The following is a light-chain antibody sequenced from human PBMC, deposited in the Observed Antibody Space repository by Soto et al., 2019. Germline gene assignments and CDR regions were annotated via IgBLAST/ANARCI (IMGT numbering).Light chain of an antibody. CDR3: SSYTSSSTRV. CDR1: SSDVGGYNY. V-gene: IGLV2-14*01. Sequence: QSALTQPASVSGSPGQSITISCTGTSSDVGGYNYVSWYQQHPGKAPKLMIYXXXNRPSXXXXXXXGSKSGNTASLTISGLQAEDEADYYCSSYTSSSTRVFGGGTKLTVL. CDR2: XXX. J-gene: IGLJ3*02.